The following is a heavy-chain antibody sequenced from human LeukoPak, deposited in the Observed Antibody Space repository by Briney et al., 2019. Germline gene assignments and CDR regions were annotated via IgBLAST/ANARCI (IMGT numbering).Heavy chain of an antibody. CDR2: ISSSSSYI. Sequence: PGGSLRLSCAASGFTFSSYSMNWVRQAPGKGLEWVSSISSSSSYIYYADSVKGRFTISRDNAKNSLYLQMNSLRAEDTAVYYCAKASYVVVTASPFDYWGQGTLVTVSS. CDR1: GFTFSSYS. CDR3: AKASYVVVTASPFDY. V-gene: IGHV3-21*01. D-gene: IGHD2-21*02. J-gene: IGHJ4*02.